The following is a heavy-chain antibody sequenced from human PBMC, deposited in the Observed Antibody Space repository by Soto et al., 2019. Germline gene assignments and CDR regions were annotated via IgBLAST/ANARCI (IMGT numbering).Heavy chain of an antibody. Sequence: NPSDTLALTCTVSGGSISSSRCHWGWIRQPPGKGLEWIASIYYSGSTYYNPSLKSRVTISVDTSKNQFSLELNSVTAADTAVYYCASFNLGYCSGGTCYYWGQGTLVTVSS. CDR2: IYYSGST. J-gene: IGHJ4*02. CDR1: GGSISSSRCH. D-gene: IGHD2-15*01. V-gene: IGHV4-39*01. CDR3: ASFNLGYCSGGTCYY.